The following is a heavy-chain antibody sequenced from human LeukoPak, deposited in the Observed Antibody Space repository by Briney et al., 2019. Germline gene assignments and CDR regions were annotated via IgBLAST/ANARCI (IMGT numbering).Heavy chain of an antibody. CDR2: ITPYNGNT. CDR1: GYTFNSYD. Sequence: ASVKVSCKASGYTFNSYDITWVRQAPGQGLDWMGWITPYNGNTDYAQKVQGRVTMTADTSTSTAYMELRSMISDDTAVYYCARLNSAANFLDYWGQGTLVTVSS. V-gene: IGHV1-18*01. CDR3: ARLNSAANFLDY. D-gene: IGHD2-15*01. J-gene: IGHJ4*02.